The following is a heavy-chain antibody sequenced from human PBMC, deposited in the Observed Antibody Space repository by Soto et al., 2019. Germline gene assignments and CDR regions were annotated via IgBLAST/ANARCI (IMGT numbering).Heavy chain of an antibody. CDR3: ARIASSGSLNWFDT. V-gene: IGHV1-8*01. CDR1: GYIFTNND. J-gene: IGHJ5*02. D-gene: IGHD5-18*01. Sequence: ASVKVSCKASGYIFTNNDVSWVRQATGQGLEWMGWMSPGSGDTGYAQKFQGRVTMTRNISIATAYMELSSLRADDTAIYYCARIASSGSLNWFDTWGQATLVTAPQ. CDR2: MSPGSGDT.